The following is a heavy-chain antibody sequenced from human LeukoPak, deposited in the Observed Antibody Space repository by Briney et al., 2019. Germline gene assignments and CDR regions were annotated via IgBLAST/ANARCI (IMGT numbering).Heavy chain of an antibody. CDR2: ISAYNGNT. CDR1: GYTFTSYG. V-gene: IGHV1-18*01. Sequence: ASVKVSCKASGYTFTSYGISWVRQAPGQGLEWMGWISAYNGNTNYAQKLQGRVTMTTDTSTSTAYMELRSLRSDDTAVYYCARDYSHSSGRSWFDPWGQGTLVTVSS. D-gene: IGHD6-19*01. J-gene: IGHJ5*02. CDR3: ARDYSHSSGRSWFDP.